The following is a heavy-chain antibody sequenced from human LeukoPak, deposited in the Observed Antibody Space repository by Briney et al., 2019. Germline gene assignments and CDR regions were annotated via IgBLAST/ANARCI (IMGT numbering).Heavy chain of an antibody. D-gene: IGHD3-16*01. CDR3: GGSSAYHFDY. J-gene: IGHJ4*02. V-gene: IGHV3-66*01. CDR2: IYSGGNT. Sequence: GGSLRLSCSASGFTFTNAWMSWVRQAPGKGLEWVSVIYSGGNTYYADSVKGRFTISRDKSKNTLSLQMNSLRAEDTAVYFCGGSSAYHFDYWGQGILVTVSS. CDR1: GFTFTNAW.